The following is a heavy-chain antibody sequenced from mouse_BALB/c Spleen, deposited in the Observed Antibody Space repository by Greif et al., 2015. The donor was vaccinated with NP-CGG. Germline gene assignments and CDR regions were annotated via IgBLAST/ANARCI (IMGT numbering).Heavy chain of an antibody. D-gene: IGHD2-1*01. CDR3: TTIYYGNYVYYAMDH. Sequence: QVQLQQSGAELVRPGASVKLSCKASGYTFTSYWINWVKQRPGQGLEWIGNIYPSDSYTNYNQKFKDKATLTVDKSSSTAYMQLSSPTSEDSAVYYCTTIYYGNYVYYAMDHWGQGTSVTVSS. CDR2: IYPSDSYT. CDR1: GYTFTSYW. J-gene: IGHJ4*01. V-gene: IGHV1-69*02.